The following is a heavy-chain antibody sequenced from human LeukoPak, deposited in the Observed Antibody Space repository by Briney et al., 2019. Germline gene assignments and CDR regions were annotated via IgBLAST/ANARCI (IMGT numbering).Heavy chain of an antibody. V-gene: IGHV3-30*03. Sequence: GGSLRLSCAASGFTFSSYDMHWVRQAPGKGLEWVAVISYDGSNKYYADSVKGRFTISRDNSKNTLYPQMNSLRAEDTALYYCARDLILTTVTNDYWGQGTLVTVSS. CDR1: GFTFSSYD. J-gene: IGHJ4*02. CDR3: ARDLILTTVTNDY. CDR2: ISYDGSNK. D-gene: IGHD4-11*01.